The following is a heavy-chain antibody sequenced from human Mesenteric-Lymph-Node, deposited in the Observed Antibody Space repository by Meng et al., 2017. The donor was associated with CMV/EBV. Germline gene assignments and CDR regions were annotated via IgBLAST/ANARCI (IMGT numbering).Heavy chain of an antibody. CDR2: IYSAGST. J-gene: IGHJ6*02. CDR1: GFTFSNYA. D-gene: IGHD2-2*01. CDR3: ARDDCSSTRCYYYYGMDV. V-gene: IGHV3-NL1*01. Sequence: GESLKISCAASGFTFSNYAMHWVRQAPGKGLEWVSVIYSAGSTYYADSVKGRFTISRDNSKNTLYLQMYSLRAEDTAAYYCARDDCSSTRCYYYYGMDVWGQGTTVTVSS.